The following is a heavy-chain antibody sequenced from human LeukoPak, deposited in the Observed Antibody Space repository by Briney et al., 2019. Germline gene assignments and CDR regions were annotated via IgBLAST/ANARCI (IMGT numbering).Heavy chain of an antibody. V-gene: IGHV5-51*01. CDR2: IYPGDSDT. D-gene: IGHD3-10*01. J-gene: IGHJ4*02. Sequence: GESLKISCKGSGYSITSYWIGWVRQMPGKGLEWMGIIYPGDSDTRYSPPFQGQVTISADKAISTAYLQWSSLKASDTAMYYCVRHLPGSGTYWTDYWGQGTLVIVSS. CDR1: GYSITSYW. CDR3: VRHLPGSGTYWTDY.